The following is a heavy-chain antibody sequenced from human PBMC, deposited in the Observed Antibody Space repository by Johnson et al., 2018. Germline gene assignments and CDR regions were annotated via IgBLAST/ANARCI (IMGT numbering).Heavy chain of an antibody. CDR3: ARELGYAYGFYYYYYIDV. CDR1: GFTFSNYN. CDR2: ISSSSTYI. J-gene: IGHJ6*03. D-gene: IGHD5-18*01. V-gene: IGHV3-21*01. Sequence: VRLVQSGGGLVRPGGSLRLSCAASGFTFSNYNMKWVRQAPGKGLEWVSSISSSSTYIFYGDLVKGRFTITRDNAKNSLYHQMNSLRAEDTAVYYCARELGYAYGFYYYYYIDVWGKGTTVTVSS.